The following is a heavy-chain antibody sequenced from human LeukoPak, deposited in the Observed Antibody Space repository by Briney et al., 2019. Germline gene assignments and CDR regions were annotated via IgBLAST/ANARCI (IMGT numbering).Heavy chain of an antibody. CDR2: IGPTGDT. Sequence: GGSLRLSCAASWFTFNTFDFHWVRQATGRGLEWVSAIGPTGDTYYSGSVEGRFTISRENAKNSFYLQMNSLRAGDTAVYYCVRDICNAGRCYLELEFWGQGALVTVSS. D-gene: IGHD2-15*01. V-gene: IGHV3-13*01. CDR1: WFTFNTFD. CDR3: VRDICNAGRCYLELEF. J-gene: IGHJ4*02.